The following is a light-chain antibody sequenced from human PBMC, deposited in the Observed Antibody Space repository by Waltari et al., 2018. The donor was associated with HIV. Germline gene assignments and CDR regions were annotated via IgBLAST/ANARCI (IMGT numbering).Light chain of an antibody. CDR2: DGS. V-gene: IGKV3-15*01. Sequence: EAVMTQSPATLSVSPGERATLSCKASQSVSSNLAWYQQKPGQAPRFLIYDGSTRATGIPARFSGSGSGTEFTLTISSLQSEDFAIYYCQEYNKWPFTFGPGTKVDIK. CDR1: QSVSSN. CDR3: QEYNKWPFT. J-gene: IGKJ3*01.